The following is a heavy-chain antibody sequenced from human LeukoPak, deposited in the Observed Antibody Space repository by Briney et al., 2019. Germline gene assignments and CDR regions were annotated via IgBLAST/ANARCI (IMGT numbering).Heavy chain of an antibody. D-gene: IGHD3-10*01. CDR2: INPNSGGT. J-gene: IGHJ5*02. Sequence: ASVKVSCKASGYTFTGYYIHWVRQAPGQGLEWMGWINPNSGGTNYAQQFQGRVTMTRDTSISTAYMELSRLRSDDTAVYYCASGYGSGSWGQGTLVTVSS. CDR3: ASGYGSGS. CDR1: GYTFTGYY. V-gene: IGHV1-2*02.